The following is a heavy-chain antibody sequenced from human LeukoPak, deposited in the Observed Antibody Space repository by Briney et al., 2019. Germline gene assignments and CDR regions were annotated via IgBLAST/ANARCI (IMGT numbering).Heavy chain of an antibody. Sequence: GESLKISCKGSGYNFTNYWVGWVRQMPGKGLEWMGIIDPGDSDTRYSPSFVSQITISADKSISTAYLQWNSLEASDSAVYYCAGHNVPNYYDSTSDFWGQGTRVTVSS. CDR3: AGHNVPNYYDSTSDF. CDR2: IDPGDSDT. J-gene: IGHJ4*02. CDR1: GYNFTNYW. V-gene: IGHV5-51*01. D-gene: IGHD3-22*01.